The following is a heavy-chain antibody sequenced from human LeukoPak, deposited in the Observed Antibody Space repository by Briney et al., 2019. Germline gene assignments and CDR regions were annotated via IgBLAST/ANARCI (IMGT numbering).Heavy chain of an antibody. CDR2: IIPIFGTA. D-gene: IGHD7-27*01. V-gene: IGHV1-69*13. J-gene: IGHJ4*02. Sequence: SVKVSCKASGGTFSSYAISWVRQAPGQGLEWMGGIIPIFGTANYAQKFQGRATITADESTSTAYMELSSLRSEDTAVYYCARGGMIRWGSLHYWGQGTLVTVSS. CDR3: ARGGMIRWGSLHY. CDR1: GGTFSSYA.